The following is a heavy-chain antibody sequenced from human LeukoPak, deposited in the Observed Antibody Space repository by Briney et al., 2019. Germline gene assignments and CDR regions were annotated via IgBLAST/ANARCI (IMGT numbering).Heavy chain of an antibody. V-gene: IGHV4-59*04. Sequence: SETLSLTCTVSGGSISSYYWSWIRQPPGKGLEWIGSICHSGSAYYNPSLKSRVTISVDTSKNQFSLVLSSVTAAETAVYYCASVGGPRTWRQCDSSGYFYGHYFDYWGQGALVTVSS. CDR3: ASVGGPRTWRQCDSSGYFYGHYFDY. D-gene: IGHD3-22*01. CDR1: GGSISSYY. J-gene: IGHJ4*02. CDR2: ICHSGSA.